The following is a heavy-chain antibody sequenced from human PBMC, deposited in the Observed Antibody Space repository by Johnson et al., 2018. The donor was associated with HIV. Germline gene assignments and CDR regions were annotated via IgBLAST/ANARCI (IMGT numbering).Heavy chain of an antibody. D-gene: IGHD2-8*01. V-gene: IGHV3-20*04. CDR2: INWNGGTT. CDR3: VRRGRYCSNGVCFDAFDI. Sequence: VQLVESGGTVVRPGGSLRLSCAASGFTFDNYGMSWVRQAPGKGLEWVSGINWNGGTTGYADSVKGRFTISRDNAKKSLYLQMNSLRDEDTALYYCVRRGRYCSNGVCFDAFDIWGQGTMVTVSS. CDR1: GFTFDNYG. J-gene: IGHJ3*02.